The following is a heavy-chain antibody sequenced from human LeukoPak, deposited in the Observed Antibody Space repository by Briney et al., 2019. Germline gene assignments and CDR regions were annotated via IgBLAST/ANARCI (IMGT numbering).Heavy chain of an antibody. J-gene: IGHJ6*03. Sequence: PGGSLRLSCAASGFTFDDYTMHWLRQAPGKGLEWVSLISWDGGSTYYADSVKGRFTISRDNSKNSLYLQMNSLRTEDTALYYCAKGTLNFGYMDVWGKGTTVTVSS. CDR3: AKGTLNFGYMDV. CDR1: GFTFDDYT. D-gene: IGHD3-3*01. V-gene: IGHV3-43*01. CDR2: ISWDGGST.